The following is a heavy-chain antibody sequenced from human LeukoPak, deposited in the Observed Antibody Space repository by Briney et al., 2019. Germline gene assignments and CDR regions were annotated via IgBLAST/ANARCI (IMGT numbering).Heavy chain of an antibody. V-gene: IGHV1-69*13. Sequence: GASVKVSCKASGGTFSSYAISWVRQAPGQGLEWMGGIIPIFGTANYAQKFQGRVTITADESTSTAYMELSSLRSEDTAVYYCARSEARVAAAGTELPSIWGQGTLVTVSS. CDR1: GGTFSSYA. CDR3: ARSEARVAAAGTELPSI. D-gene: IGHD6-13*01. CDR2: IIPIFGTA. J-gene: IGHJ4*02.